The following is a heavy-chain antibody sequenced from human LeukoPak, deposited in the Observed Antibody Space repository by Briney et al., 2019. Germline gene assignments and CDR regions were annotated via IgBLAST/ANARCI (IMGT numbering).Heavy chain of an antibody. CDR2: ISWNSGSI. J-gene: IGHJ4*02. CDR3: AKGTYYDFWSGYLDY. CDR1: GFTFGDYA. Sequence: GGSLRLSCAASGFTFGDYAMHWVRQAPGKGLEWVSGISWNSGSIGYADSVKGRFTISRDNAKNSLYLQMNSLRAEDTALYYCAKGTYYDFWSGYLDYWGQGTLVTVSS. V-gene: IGHV3-9*01. D-gene: IGHD3-3*01.